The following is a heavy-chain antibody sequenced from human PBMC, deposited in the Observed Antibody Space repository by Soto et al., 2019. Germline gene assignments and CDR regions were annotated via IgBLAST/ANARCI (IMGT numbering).Heavy chain of an antibody. CDR2: IYYSGST. CDR3: AGLRGEMARRGWFDL. J-gene: IGHJ5*02. CDR1: GGSISSYY. V-gene: IGHV4-59*01. Sequence: PSETLSLTCTVSGGSISSYYWSWIRQPPGKGMEWIGYIYYSGSTNYNPSLKSRVTISVDTYKNQFSLKLSSVTAADTAVYYCAGLRGEMARRGWFDLWGQGILVTV. D-gene: IGHD3-10*01.